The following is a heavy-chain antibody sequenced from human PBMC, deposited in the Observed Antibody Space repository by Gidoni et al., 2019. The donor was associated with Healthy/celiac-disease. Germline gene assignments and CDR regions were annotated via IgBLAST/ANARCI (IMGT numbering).Heavy chain of an antibody. CDR2: IKQDGSEK. CDR1: GFTFSSYW. D-gene: IGHD5-18*01. V-gene: IGHV3-7*01. CDR3: ARLLDYYGYSYAKPWFDP. Sequence: EVQLVESGGGLVQPGGSLRLSCAASGFTFSSYWLSWVRQAPGKGLEWVANIKQDGSEKYYVDSGKGRFTISRDNAKNSLYLQMNSLRAEDTAVYYCARLLDYYGYSYAKPWFDPWGQGTLVTVSS. J-gene: IGHJ5*02.